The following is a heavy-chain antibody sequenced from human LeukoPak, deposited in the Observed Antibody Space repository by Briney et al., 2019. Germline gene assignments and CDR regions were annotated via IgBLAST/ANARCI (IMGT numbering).Heavy chain of an antibody. Sequence: SETLSLTCAVYGGSFSGYYWSWIRQPPGKGLEWIGYIYYSGSTYYNPSLKSRVTISVDTSKNQFSLKLSSVTAADTAVYYCAREIVGAAYAVHWGQGTLVTVSS. V-gene: IGHV4-30-4*01. CDR2: IYYSGST. CDR1: GGSFSGYY. D-gene: IGHD1-26*01. CDR3: AREIVGAAYAVH. J-gene: IGHJ4*02.